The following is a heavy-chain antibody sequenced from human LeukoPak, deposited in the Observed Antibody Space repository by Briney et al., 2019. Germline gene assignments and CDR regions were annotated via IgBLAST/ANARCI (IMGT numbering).Heavy chain of an antibody. Sequence: SETLSLTCTVSGDSISSSSYCWGWVRQPPGKGLEWIGDIYYSGSSYYSPSLKSRVTISLDTSKNQFSLKLRSVTAADTAVYYCARRRYYDSTGFLDWGQGSLVSVSS. CDR1: GDSISSSSYC. D-gene: IGHD3-22*01. CDR2: IYYSGSS. J-gene: IGHJ1*01. CDR3: ARRRYYDSTGFLD. V-gene: IGHV4-39*01.